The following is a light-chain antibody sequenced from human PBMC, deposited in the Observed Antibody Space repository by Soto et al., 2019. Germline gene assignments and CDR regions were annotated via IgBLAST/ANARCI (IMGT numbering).Light chain of an antibody. Sequence: QSALTQPASVSGSPGQSITISCTGTSSDVGGYNHVSWYQQHPGKAPKLMIYEVSNRPSGVSNRFSGSKSGNTASLTISGLQAEDEADYYCSSYTSSSTVYVFGTGTKLTVL. CDR3: SSYTSSSTVYV. J-gene: IGLJ1*01. CDR1: SSDVGGYNH. CDR2: EVS. V-gene: IGLV2-14*01.